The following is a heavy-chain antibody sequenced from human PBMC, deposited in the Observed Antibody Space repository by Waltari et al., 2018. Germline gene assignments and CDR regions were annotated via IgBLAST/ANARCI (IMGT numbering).Heavy chain of an antibody. CDR1: EFTFRTSW. D-gene: IGHD3-10*01. CDR2: IKQDGREK. Sequence: EVQLVESGGGLVQPGGSMKISWAASEFTFRTSWLAWVRQAPGKGLEWVANIKQDGREKNYVESVKGRFTISRDNAKNSLYLQMNSLRVEDTAIYYCAKDTGGSLDYWGQGTLVTVSS. J-gene: IGHJ4*02. V-gene: IGHV3-7*01. CDR3: AKDTGGSLDY.